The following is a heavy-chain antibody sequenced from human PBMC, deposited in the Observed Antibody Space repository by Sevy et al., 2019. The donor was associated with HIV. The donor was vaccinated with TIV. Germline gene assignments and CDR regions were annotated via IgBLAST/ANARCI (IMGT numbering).Heavy chain of an antibody. CDR2: IRYDGSNK. J-gene: IGHJ4*02. D-gene: IGHD3-10*01. CDR3: AKDHEQTHSNYHGSGSYDDC. V-gene: IGHV3-30*02. Sequence: GGSLRLSCAASGFTFSSYGMHWVRQAPGKGLGWVAFIRYDGSNKYYADSLKGRFTISRDNSKNTLYLQMNSRRAEDTAVYYCAKDHEQTHSNYHGSGSYDDCWGQGTVVTVSS. CDR1: GFTFSSYG.